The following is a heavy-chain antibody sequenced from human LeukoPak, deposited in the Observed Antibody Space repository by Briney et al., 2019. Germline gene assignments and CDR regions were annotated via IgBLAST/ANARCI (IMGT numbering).Heavy chain of an antibody. Sequence: GGSLRLSCEASGFTFRNHAMSWVRQAPGRGLEWVSAISGSASVIYYADSVRGRFTISRDNSKNTVFLQMNSLRDEDTAVYYCAKTSGDGYAPITFDYWGQGTLVTVSS. D-gene: IGHD2-15*01. J-gene: IGHJ4*02. CDR1: GFTFRNHA. V-gene: IGHV3-23*01. CDR2: ISGSASVI. CDR3: AKTSGDGYAPITFDY.